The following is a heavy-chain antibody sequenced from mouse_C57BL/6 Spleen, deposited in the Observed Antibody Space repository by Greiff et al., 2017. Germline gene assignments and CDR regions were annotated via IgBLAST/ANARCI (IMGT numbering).Heavy chain of an antibody. CDR1: GFTFSDYG. CDR3: ARGNYYGSSYRYAMDY. CDR2: ISSGSSTI. D-gene: IGHD1-1*01. V-gene: IGHV5-17*01. Sequence: EVQLVESGGGLVKPGGSLKLSCAASGFTFSDYGMHWVRQAPEKGLEWVAYISSGSSTIYYADTVKGRFTISRDNAKNTLFLQMTSLRSEDTAMYYCARGNYYGSSYRYAMDYWGQGTSVTVSS. J-gene: IGHJ4*01.